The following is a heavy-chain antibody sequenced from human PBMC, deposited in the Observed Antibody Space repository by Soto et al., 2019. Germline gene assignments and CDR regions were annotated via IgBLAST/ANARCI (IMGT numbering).Heavy chain of an antibody. Sequence: EVQLVESGGGLIQPGGSLRVSCAASGFTVSRSYMSWVRQAPGKGLGWVSVIYSGGSTNYADSVKGRFTISRDNSKNTLYLQMNSLRVEDTAVYYCARDTYYYDSSGQPYWGQGTLVTVSS. J-gene: IGHJ4*02. CDR1: GFTVSRSY. CDR2: IYSGGST. V-gene: IGHV3-53*01. CDR3: ARDTYYYDSSGQPY. D-gene: IGHD3-22*01.